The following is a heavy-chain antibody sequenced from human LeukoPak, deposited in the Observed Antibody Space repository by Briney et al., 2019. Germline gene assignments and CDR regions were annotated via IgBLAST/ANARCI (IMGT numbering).Heavy chain of an antibody. CDR3: ARGFSSGWYWFDY. CDR2: INPNSGGT. V-gene: IGHV1-2*02. CDR1: GYTFTGYY. D-gene: IGHD6-19*01. Sequence: ASVKVSCRASGYTFTGYYMHWVRQAPGQGLEWMGWINPNSGGTNYARKFQGRVTMTRDTSISTAYMELSRLRSDDTAVYYCARGFSSGWYWFDYWGQGTLVTVSS. J-gene: IGHJ4*02.